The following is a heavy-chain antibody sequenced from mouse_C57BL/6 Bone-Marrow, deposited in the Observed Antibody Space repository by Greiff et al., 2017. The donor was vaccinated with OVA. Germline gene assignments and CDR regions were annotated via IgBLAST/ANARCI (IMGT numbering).Heavy chain of an antibody. V-gene: IGHV5-9*01. CDR3: ARLDGSSYNY. CDR2: ISGGGGNT. CDR1: GFTFSSYT. J-gene: IGHJ2*01. Sequence: EVQRVESGGGLVKPGGSLKLSCAASGFTFSSYTMSWVRQTPEKRLEWVATISGGGGNTYYPDSVKGRFTISRDNAKNTLYLQMSSLRSEDTALYYCARLDGSSYNYWGQGTTLTVSS. D-gene: IGHD1-1*01.